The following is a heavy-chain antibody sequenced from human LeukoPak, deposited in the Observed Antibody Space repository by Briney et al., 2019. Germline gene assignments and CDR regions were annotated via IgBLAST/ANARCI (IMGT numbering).Heavy chain of an antibody. J-gene: IGHJ2*01. CDR1: GFTFRRHG. CDR2: ISADGNTK. Sequence: GGSLRLSCAAPGFTFRRHGMHWVRQAPGKGLEWVVVISADGNTKYYVDSVEGRFTISRDNSKSTVYLEMNSLREEDTAVYYCAREGAWGNWYFDLWGRGTLVTVSS. CDR3: AREGAWGNWYFDL. V-gene: IGHV3-30*03. D-gene: IGHD3-16*01.